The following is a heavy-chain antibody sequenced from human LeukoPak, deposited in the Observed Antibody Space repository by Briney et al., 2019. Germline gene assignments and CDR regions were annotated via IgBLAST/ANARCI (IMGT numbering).Heavy chain of an antibody. J-gene: IGHJ6*03. Sequence: PSETLSLTCAVYGGSFSGYHWTWIRQSPGKGLEWIGDINPSGSTYYNPSLKSLLTISVDTSKNQFSLKLRSVPAADTAVYYCARGRNDITVIVVVMTSVSYYLDVWGKGTTVTVS. V-gene: IGHV4-34*01. CDR2: INPSGST. CDR3: ARGRNDITVIVVVMTSVSYYLDV. CDR1: GGSFSGYH. D-gene: IGHD3-22*01.